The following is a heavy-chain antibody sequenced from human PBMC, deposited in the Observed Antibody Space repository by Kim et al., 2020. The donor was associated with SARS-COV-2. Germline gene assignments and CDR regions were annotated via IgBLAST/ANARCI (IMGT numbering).Heavy chain of an antibody. D-gene: IGHD6-19*01. V-gene: IGHV3-30*03. CDR1: GFTFSSYG. J-gene: IGHJ4*02. CDR2: ISYDGSNK. Sequence: GGSLRLSCAASGFTFSSYGMHWVRQAPGKGLEWVAVISYDGSNKYYADSVKGRFTISRDNSKNTLYLQMNSLRAEDTAVYYCVPYSSGWYLVGDFDYWGQGTLVTVSS. CDR3: VPYSSGWYLVGDFDY.